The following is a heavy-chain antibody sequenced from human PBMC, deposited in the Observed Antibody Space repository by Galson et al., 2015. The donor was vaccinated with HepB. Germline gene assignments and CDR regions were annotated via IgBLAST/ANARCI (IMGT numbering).Heavy chain of an antibody. CDR3: AKDGFKVATSPGLDY. CDR2: ISYDGSNK. D-gene: IGHD5-12*01. Sequence: SLRLSCAASGFTFSSYGMHWVRQAPGKGLEWVAVISYDGSNKYYADSVKGRFTISRDNSKNTLYLQMNSLRAEDTAVYYCAKDGFKVATSPGLDYWGQGTLVTVSS. V-gene: IGHV3-30*18. CDR1: GFTFSSYG. J-gene: IGHJ4*02.